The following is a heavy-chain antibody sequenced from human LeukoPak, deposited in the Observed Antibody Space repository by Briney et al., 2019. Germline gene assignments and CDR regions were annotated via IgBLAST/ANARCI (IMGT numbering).Heavy chain of an antibody. J-gene: IGHJ6*03. CDR2: IRYDGSNK. CDR3: AKIPAAINGGFRYYYYYMDV. V-gene: IGHV3-30*02. D-gene: IGHD2-2*02. CDR1: GFTFSSYG. Sequence: GGSLRLSCAASGFTFSSYGMHWVRQAPGKGLEWVAFIRYDGSNKYYADSVKGRFTISRDNSKNTLYLQMNSLRAEDTAVYYCAKIPAAINGGFRYYYYYMDVWGKGTTVTVSS.